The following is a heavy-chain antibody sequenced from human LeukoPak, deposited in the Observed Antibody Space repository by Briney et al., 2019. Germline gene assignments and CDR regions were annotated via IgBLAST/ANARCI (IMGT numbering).Heavy chain of an antibody. CDR2: ISAYNGNT. J-gene: IGHJ4*02. Sequence: EASVKVSCKASGYTFTSYGISWVRQAPGQGLEWMGWISAYNGNTNYAQKLQGRVTMTTDTSTSTAYMELRSLRSDDTAVYYCARERRSREEQQLPDDYWGQGTLVTVSS. CDR1: GYTFTSYG. CDR3: ARERRSREEQQLPDDY. V-gene: IGHV1-18*01. D-gene: IGHD6-13*01.